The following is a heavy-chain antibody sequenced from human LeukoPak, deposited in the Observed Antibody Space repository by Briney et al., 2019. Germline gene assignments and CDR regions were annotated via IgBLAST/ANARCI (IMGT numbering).Heavy chain of an antibody. D-gene: IGHD3-3*01. CDR2: ISGSGGST. CDR1: GFTFSSYA. J-gene: IGHJ4*02. CDR3: AKGSYDFWSGYSPYYFEY. Sequence: GGSLRLSCTASGFTFSSYAMSWVRQAPGKGLEWVSAISGSGGSTYFADSVKGRFTISRDNSKNTLYPQMNSLRAEDTAVYYCAKGSYDFWSGYSPYYFEYWGQGALVTVSS. V-gene: IGHV3-23*01.